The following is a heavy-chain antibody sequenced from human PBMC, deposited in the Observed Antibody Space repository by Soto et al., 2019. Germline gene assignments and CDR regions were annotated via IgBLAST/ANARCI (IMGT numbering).Heavy chain of an antibody. Sequence: EVQLVESGGGLVQPGGSLRLSCAASGFTFSTSWMNWVRQAPGKGLEWVAGIKEDGSEKYYVDSVKGRFTISKDNAENSLELHMNRLRVEDTAVYYCVRDRVYNAFDYWGLGTLVTVS. D-gene: IGHD1-1*01. CDR2: IKEDGSEK. CDR3: VRDRVYNAFDY. CDR1: GFTFSTSW. J-gene: IGHJ4*02. V-gene: IGHV3-7*01.